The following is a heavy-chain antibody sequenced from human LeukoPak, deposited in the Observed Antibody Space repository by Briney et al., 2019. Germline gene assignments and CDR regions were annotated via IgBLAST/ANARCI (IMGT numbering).Heavy chain of an antibody. CDR2: IIPIFGTA. J-gene: IGHJ4*02. V-gene: IGHV1-69*05. CDR3: ARDLWASPDCGDYSDY. CDR1: GGTFSSYA. D-gene: IGHD4-17*01. Sequence: SVKVSCKASGGTFSSYAISWVRQAPGQGLEWMGGIIPIFGTANYAQKFQGRVTITTDESTSTAYMELSSLRSEDTAVYYCARDLWASPDCGDYSDYWGQGTLVTVSS.